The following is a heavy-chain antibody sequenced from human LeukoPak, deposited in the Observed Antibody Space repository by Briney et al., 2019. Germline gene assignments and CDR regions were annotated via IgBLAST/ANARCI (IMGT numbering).Heavy chain of an antibody. CDR3: ARDRGFLEWNAFDI. J-gene: IGHJ3*02. CDR2: INPSSNTI. V-gene: IGHV3-48*04. Sequence: GGSLRLSCTASGFTFNIYSMHWVRQAPGKGLEWISYINPSSNTIYYADSVKGRFTISRDNAKQSLYLQMNNLRADDTAVYYCARDRGFLEWNAFDIWGQGTMVTVSS. CDR1: GFTFNIYS. D-gene: IGHD3-3*01.